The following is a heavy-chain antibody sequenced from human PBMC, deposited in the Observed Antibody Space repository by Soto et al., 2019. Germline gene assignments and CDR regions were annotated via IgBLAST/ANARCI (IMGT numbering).Heavy chain of an antibody. Sequence: QVQLVQSGAEVKKPGSSVKVSCKASGGTFSSYTISWVRQAPGQGLEWMGGIIPIFGTANYAQKFQGRVTITADESTSTAYMELSSLRSEDTAVYYCARGTVPPKLELQYYYGMDVWGQGTTVTVSS. CDR2: IIPIFGTA. V-gene: IGHV1-69*01. D-gene: IGHD1-7*01. CDR1: GGTFSSYT. J-gene: IGHJ6*02. CDR3: ARGTVPPKLELQYYYGMDV.